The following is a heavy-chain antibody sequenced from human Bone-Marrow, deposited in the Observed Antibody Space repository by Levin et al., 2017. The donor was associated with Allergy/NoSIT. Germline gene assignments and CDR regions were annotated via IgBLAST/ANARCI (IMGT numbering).Heavy chain of an antibody. J-gene: IGHJ6*03. CDR1: GDTFNTYV. CDR3: ARGVYYYYYMDV. CDR2: IIPILGTT. V-gene: IGHV1-69*01. Sequence: KISCKASGDTFNTYVYSWVRQAPGHGLEWMGGIIPILGTTYYVQKFQGRVTITADESTSTAYMELSSLRSEDTAVYYCARGVYYYYYMDVWGKGTTVAVSS.